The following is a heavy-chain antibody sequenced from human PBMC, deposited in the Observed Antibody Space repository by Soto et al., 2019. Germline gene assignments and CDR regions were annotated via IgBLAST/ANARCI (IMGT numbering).Heavy chain of an antibody. D-gene: IGHD3-16*01. CDR3: ARDLSWGSKWYYYMDV. Sequence: EVQLVESGGGLVQPGGSLRLSCAASGFTISGNAMNWVRQAPGRGLEWVSYIGSSSTNIHYADSVRGRFTISRDNAKNSLYLQMNSLRDEDTAVYRCARDLSWGSKWYYYMDVWGKGTTVTVSS. V-gene: IGHV3-48*02. CDR2: IGSSSTNI. J-gene: IGHJ6*03. CDR1: GFTISGNA.